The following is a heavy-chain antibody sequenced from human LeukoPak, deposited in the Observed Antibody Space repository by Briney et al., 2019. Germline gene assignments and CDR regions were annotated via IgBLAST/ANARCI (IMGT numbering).Heavy chain of an antibody. D-gene: IGHD6-13*01. V-gene: IGHV4-34*01. CDR1: GGSFSGYY. CDR3: GIAAADKGTYWFDP. Sequence: SETLSLTCAVYGGSFSGYYWSRIRRPPGKGLEWIGEINHSGSTNYNPSLKSRVTISVDTPKNQFSLKLSSVIAADTAVYYCGIAAADKGTYWFDPWGQGTLVTVSS. J-gene: IGHJ5*02. CDR2: INHSGST.